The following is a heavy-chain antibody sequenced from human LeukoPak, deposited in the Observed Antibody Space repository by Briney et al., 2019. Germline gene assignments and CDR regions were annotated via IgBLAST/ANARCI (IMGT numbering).Heavy chain of an antibody. V-gene: IGHV1-18*01. CDR1: GYTFTSYG. CDR2: VNGYNGNT. J-gene: IGHJ4*02. D-gene: IGHD1-26*01. Sequence: ASVKVSCKASGYTFTSYGISWVRQAPGQGLEWMGDVNGYNGNTNFAQTFQGRVTMTTDTATNTAYMDLRSLSSDDTAVYYCAREAKYGGSYYYDYGGQGPRVTVSP. CDR3: AREAKYGGSYYYDY.